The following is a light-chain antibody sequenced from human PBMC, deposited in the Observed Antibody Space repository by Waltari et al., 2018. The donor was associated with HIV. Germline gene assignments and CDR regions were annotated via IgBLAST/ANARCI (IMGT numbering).Light chain of an antibody. CDR2: RNN. J-gene: IGLJ2*01. CDR3: AAWDDSLL. CDR1: SSNIGSKY. V-gene: IGLV1-47*01. Sequence: QSVLTQPPSASGTPGQRVTISCSGSSSNIGSKYVYWYQQLPGTAPKLLIYRNNQRPSGVPGRFAGSKSGTSASLAISGLRSEDEADYYCAAWDDSLLFGGGTKLTVL.